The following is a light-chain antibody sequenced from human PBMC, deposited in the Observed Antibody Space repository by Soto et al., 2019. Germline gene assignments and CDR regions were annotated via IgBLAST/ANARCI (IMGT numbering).Light chain of an antibody. CDR2: GAS. Sequence: EIVLTQSPVTLSLSPGERVTLSCRASQSVSSGYLAWYQQKPGQAPRLVIYGASTRATGIPDRFSGSGSGTDFTLTISRLEPEDYAVYYCQQYGRSPPTSGQRTKADI. V-gene: IGKV3-20*01. CDR1: QSVSSGY. J-gene: IGKJ1*01. CDR3: QQYGRSPPT.